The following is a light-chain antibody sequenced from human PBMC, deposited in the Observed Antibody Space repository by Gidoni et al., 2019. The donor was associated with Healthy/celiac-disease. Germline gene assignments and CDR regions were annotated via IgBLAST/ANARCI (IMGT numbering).Light chain of an antibody. J-gene: IGKJ1*01. CDR1: QDISNY. CDR3: QQYDNLPRT. CDR2: DAS. V-gene: IGKV1-33*01. Sequence: DIQMTQSPSPLSASVGDRVTITCQASQDISNYLHWYQQKPGKAPKLLIYDASNLETGVPSRFSGSGSGTDFTFTISSLQPEDIATYYCQQYDNLPRTFGQGTKVEIK.